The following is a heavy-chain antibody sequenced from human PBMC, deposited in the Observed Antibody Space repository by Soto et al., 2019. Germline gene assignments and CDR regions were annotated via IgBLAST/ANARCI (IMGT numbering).Heavy chain of an antibody. J-gene: IGHJ5*02. CDR2: IFHSGTT. CDR1: GGSLSPYY. D-gene: IGHD3-10*01. V-gene: IGHV4-59*01. CDR3: ARDRADGRSWYWCGP. Sequence: QVQLQESGPGLVKPSETLSLTCTVSGGSLSPYYWNWIRQPPGKGLERIGYIFHSGTTSHNPSLTSRVTIAVSTSNYRVSQRLYGVTAGDTAVYFCARDRADGRSWYWCGPWGPGSMVTVS.